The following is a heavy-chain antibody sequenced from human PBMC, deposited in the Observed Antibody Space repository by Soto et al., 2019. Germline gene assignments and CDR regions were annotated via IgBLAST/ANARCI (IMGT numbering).Heavy chain of an antibody. V-gene: IGHV4-31*03. CDR1: GGSISSGGYY. D-gene: IGHD3-10*01. J-gene: IGHJ6*02. Sequence: SETLSLTCTVSGGSISSGGYYWSWIRQHPGKGLEWIGYIYYSGSTYYNPSLKSRVTISVDTSKNQLSPKLSPVTAADTARYYRARAPHYYGSGSYYYGMDVWGQGTTVTVSS. CDR3: ARAPHYYGSGSYYYGMDV. CDR2: IYYSGST.